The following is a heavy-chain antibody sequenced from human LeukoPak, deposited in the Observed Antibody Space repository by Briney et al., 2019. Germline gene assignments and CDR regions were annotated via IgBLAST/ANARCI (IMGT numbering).Heavy chain of an antibody. Sequence: GGSLRLSCAASGFIFSSYAMSWARQAPGKGLEWVSVISGSGGSTHYTDPVNGRFAISRDNSKNTLYLQMNSLRAEDTAVYYCARVASQGIAEYYFDYWGQGTLVTVSS. D-gene: IGHD6-13*01. J-gene: IGHJ4*02. CDR2: ISGSGGST. CDR1: GFIFSSYA. V-gene: IGHV3-23*01. CDR3: ARVASQGIAEYYFDY.